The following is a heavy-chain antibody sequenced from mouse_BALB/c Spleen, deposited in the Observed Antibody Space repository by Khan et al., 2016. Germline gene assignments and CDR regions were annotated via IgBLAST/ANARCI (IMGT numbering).Heavy chain of an antibody. Sequence: QVQLKQSGAELVRPGTSVKVSCKASGYAFTNCLIEWVKQRPGQGLEWIGVINPGSGGTNYNERFKGKATLTADNSSRTAYMQLSSLTYDDSAVYFCASQYGFSYVGFSYWCQGTLVTVSA. CDR3: ASQYGFSYVGFSY. D-gene: IGHD1-1*01. CDR2: INPGSGGT. CDR1: GYAFTNCL. J-gene: IGHJ3*01. V-gene: IGHV1-54*01.